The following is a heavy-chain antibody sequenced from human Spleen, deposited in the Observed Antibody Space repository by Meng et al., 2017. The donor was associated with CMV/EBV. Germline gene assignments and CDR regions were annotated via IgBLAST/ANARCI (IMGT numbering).Heavy chain of an antibody. CDR3: ARDQRGYSSSSGGRWGMDD. CDR2: IYYSGST. Sequence: SETLSLTCTVSGGSISSYYWSWIRQPPGKGLEWIGYIYYSGSTNYNPSLKSRVTISVDTSKNQFSLKLSSVTAADTAVYYCARDQRGYSSSSGGRWGMDDWGQGTTVTVSS. V-gene: IGHV4-59*01. CDR1: GGSISSYY. D-gene: IGHD6-6*01. J-gene: IGHJ6*02.